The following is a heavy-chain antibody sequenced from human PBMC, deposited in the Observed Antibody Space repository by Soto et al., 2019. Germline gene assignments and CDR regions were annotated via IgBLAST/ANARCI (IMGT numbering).Heavy chain of an antibody. V-gene: IGHV3-9*01. Sequence: EVQLVESGGGLVEPGRSPRLSCVGSGFTFDDFAMHWVRQAPGKGLEWVSGISWNSASTGYADSVMGRFTISRDNAKNSLYLQMRSLTGEDTAMYYCVKDFRRYTNGLDVWGPGTSVTVSS. D-gene: IGHD5-18*01. CDR1: GFTFDDFA. CDR2: ISWNSAST. J-gene: IGHJ6*02. CDR3: VKDFRRYTNGLDV.